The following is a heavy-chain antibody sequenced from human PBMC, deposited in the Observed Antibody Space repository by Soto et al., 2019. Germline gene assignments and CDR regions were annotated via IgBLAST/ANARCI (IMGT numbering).Heavy chain of an antibody. CDR2: ISAYNGNT. V-gene: IGHV1-18*01. D-gene: IGHD2-8*01. CDR1: GYTFTSYG. J-gene: IGHJ6*02. Sequence: ASVKVSCKASGYTFTSYGISWVRQAPGQGLEWMGWISAYNGNTNYAQKLQGRVTMTTDTSTSTAYMELRSLRSDDTAVYYCATLGGYCTNGVCYHDYYRMAVWGQGTTVTVSS. CDR3: ATLGGYCTNGVCYHDYYRMAV.